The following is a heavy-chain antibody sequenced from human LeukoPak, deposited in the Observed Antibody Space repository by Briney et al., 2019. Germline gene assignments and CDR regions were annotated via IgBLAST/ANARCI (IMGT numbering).Heavy chain of an antibody. CDR3: ARGSTYYDSSGQVPFDY. J-gene: IGHJ4*02. D-gene: IGHD3-22*01. V-gene: IGHV3-48*01. CDR2: ISSSSSTI. CDR1: GFTFSIYS. Sequence: QPGGSLRLSCAASGFTFSIYSMNWVRQAPGKGLEWVSYISSSSSTIYYADSVKGRFTISRDNAKNSLYLQMNSLRAEDTAVYYCARGSTYYDSSGQVPFDYWGQGTLVTVSS.